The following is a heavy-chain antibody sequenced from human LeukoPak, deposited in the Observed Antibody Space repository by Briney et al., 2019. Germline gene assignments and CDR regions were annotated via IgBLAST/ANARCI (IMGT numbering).Heavy chain of an antibody. CDR2: IIPILGIA. CDR1: GGTFSSYT. J-gene: IGHJ4*02. CDR3: AREVVPAAPGDY. Sequence: SVKVSCKASGGTFSSYTISWVRQAPGQGLEWMGRIIPILGIANYAQKFQGRVTITADKSTSTAYMELSRLRSGDTAVYYCAREVVPAAPGDYWGQGTLVTVSS. D-gene: IGHD2-2*01. V-gene: IGHV1-69*04.